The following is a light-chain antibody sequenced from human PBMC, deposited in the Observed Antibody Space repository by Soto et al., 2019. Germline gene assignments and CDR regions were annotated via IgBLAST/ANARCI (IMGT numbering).Light chain of an antibody. CDR2: DAS. CDR3: QQCHSFPWT. V-gene: IGKV1-5*01. CDR1: QTIHSS. J-gene: IGKJ1*01. Sequence: DIQMTQSPSTLSASVGDRVTITCRASQTIHSSLAWYQQKAGKAPKLLIYDASNLESGVPSRFSGSGSGTEFTLTVSSLQPDDFATFYCQQCHSFPWTFGQGTKVEI.